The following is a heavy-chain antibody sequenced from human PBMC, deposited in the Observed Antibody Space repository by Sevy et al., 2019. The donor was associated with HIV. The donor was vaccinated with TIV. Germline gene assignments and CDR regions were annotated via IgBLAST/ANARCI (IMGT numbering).Heavy chain of an antibody. J-gene: IGHJ6*02. CDR2: INGKGRST. CDR1: EFIFSDYA. D-gene: IGHD2-2*01. CDR3: AKTINSGGGAVPAANYYYYGMDV. V-gene: IGHV3-23*01. Sequence: GGSLRLSCAASEFIFSDYAMNWVRQTPGKGLEWVSSINGKGRSTHYADSVEGRFTISSDNSKNTLYLQMNSLRAEDTAVYYCAKTINSGGGAVPAANYYYYGMDVWGQGTTVTVSS.